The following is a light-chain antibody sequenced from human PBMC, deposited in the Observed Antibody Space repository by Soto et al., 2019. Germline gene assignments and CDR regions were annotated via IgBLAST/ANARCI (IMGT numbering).Light chain of an antibody. V-gene: IGLV2-11*01. CDR1: SSDVGGYNY. CDR2: DVS. CDR3: CSYGGSYTYV. J-gene: IGLJ1*01. Sequence: QSALTQPRSVSGSPGQSVTISCTGTSSDVGGYNYVSWYQQHPGKAPKVMIYDVSKRPSGVPNRFSGSKSGNTASLTISGLQAEDEADYYCCSYGGSYTYVFGTGTKVTAL.